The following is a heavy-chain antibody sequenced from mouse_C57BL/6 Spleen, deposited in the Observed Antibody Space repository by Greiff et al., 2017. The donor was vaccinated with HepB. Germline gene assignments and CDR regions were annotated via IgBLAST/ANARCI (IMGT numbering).Heavy chain of an antibody. CDR1: GYTFTDYY. D-gene: IGHD2-1*01. V-gene: IGHV1-76*01. CDR3: AKEIYYGNSNWFDY. Sequence: VKLVESGAELVRPGASVKLSCKASGYTFTDYYINWVKQRPGQGLEWIARIYPGSGNTYYNEKFKGKATLTAEKSSSTAYMQLSSLTSEDSAVYFCAKEIYYGNSNWFDYWGQGTTLTVSS. J-gene: IGHJ2*01. CDR2: IYPGSGNT.